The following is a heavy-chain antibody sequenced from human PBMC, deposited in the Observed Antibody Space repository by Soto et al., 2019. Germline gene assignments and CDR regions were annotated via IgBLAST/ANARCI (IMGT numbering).Heavy chain of an antibody. CDR3: ARRLEEFGNYWFGP. D-gene: IGHD3-10*01. V-gene: IGHV4-39*01. CDR2: IYYSGST. J-gene: IGHJ5*02. CDR1: GESIRSDTDY. Sequence: QLQLQESGPGLVKPSETLSLTCTVSGESIRSDTDYWAWIRQPPGKGPEWIGSIYYSGSTYYNPTLKSRITISVDTSKNQFSLKLNSVTAADTAVYYCARRLEEFGNYWFGPWGQGTLVTVSS.